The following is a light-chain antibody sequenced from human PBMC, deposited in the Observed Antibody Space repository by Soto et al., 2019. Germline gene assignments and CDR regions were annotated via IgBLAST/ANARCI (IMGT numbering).Light chain of an antibody. J-gene: IGKJ1*01. CDR2: GAS. CDR1: QSVSSSY. V-gene: IGKV3-20*01. CDR3: QHSYNTPRT. Sequence: EIVLTQSPGTLSLSPGERATLSCRASQSVSSSYLAWYQQKPGQAPRLLIYGASSRATGIPDRFSGSGSGTDFTLTISRLEPEDFATYYCQHSYNTPRTFGQGTKVEI.